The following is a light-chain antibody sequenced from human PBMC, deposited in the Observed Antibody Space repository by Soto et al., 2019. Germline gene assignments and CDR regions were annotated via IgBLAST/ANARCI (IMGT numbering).Light chain of an antibody. CDR1: QSISDW. Sequence: DIQMTQSPSTLSASVGDTVTITCRASQSISDWLAWYQQKPGKAPKLLIYKASNLQSGVPSRFSGSGSGTEFTLTISSLQPDDFATYYCQQYETYWTFGQGTKVDI. J-gene: IGKJ1*01. CDR3: QQYETYWT. V-gene: IGKV1-5*03. CDR2: KAS.